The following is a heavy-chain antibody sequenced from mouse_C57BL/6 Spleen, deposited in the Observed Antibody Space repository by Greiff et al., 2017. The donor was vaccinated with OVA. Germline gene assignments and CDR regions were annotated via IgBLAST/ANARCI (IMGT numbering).Heavy chain of an antibody. Sequence: DVHLVESGGGLVKPGGSLKLSCAASGFTFSSYAMSWVRQTPEKRLEWVATISDGGSYTYYPDNVKGRFTISRDNAKNNLYLQMSHLKSEDTAMYYCARDDYSNSYYFDYWGQGTTLTVSS. CDR2: ISDGGSYT. J-gene: IGHJ2*01. D-gene: IGHD2-5*01. CDR3: ARDDYSNSYYFDY. V-gene: IGHV5-4*01. CDR1: GFTFSSYA.